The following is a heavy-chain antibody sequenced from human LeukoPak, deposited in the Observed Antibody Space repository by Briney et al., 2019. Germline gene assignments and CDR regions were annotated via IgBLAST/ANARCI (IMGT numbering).Heavy chain of an antibody. J-gene: IGHJ6*04. V-gene: IGHV3-7*01. Sequence: GGSLRLSCAASGFTFSSYWMSWVRQAPGKGLEWVANIKQDGSEKKYVDSVKGRFTISRDSAKNSLYLQMNSLRAEDTAVYYCAELGITMIGGVRGKGTTVTISS. CDR1: GFTFSSYW. CDR2: IKQDGSEK. D-gene: IGHD3-10*02. CDR3: AELGITMIGGV.